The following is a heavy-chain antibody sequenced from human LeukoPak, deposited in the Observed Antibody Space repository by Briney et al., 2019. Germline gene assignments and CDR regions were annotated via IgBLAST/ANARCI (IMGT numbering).Heavy chain of an antibody. CDR1: GGSFTSEH. V-gene: IGHV4-4*07. CDR3: ARESSHNYSGSGWYSLIDY. Sequence: SETLSLTCTVSGGSFTSEHWNWVRQTAGKGLEWIGRVDSRGNANYNPSLRSRVALSADTSKNQFFLRLNSVTAADTAVYYCARESSHNYSGSGWYSLIDYWGQGTLVTISS. CDR2: VDSRGNA. D-gene: IGHD6-19*01. J-gene: IGHJ4*02.